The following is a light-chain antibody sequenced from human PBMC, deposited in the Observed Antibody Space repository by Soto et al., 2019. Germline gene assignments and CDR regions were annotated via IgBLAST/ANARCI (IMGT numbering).Light chain of an antibody. CDR1: SSNIGSNT. CDR3: AAWDDSLNGLYV. Sequence: QSVLTQPPSASGTPGQRVTISCSGGSSNIGSNTVNWYQQLPGTAPKLLIYSNNQRPSGVPDRFSGSKSGTSASLAISGLQSEDEADYYCAAWDDSLNGLYVFGTGTKVTV. V-gene: IGLV1-44*01. J-gene: IGLJ1*01. CDR2: SNN.